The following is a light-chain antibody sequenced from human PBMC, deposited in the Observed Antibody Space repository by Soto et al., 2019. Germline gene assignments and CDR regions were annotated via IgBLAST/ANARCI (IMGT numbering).Light chain of an antibody. CDR3: QQYNDWPLT. J-gene: IGKJ1*01. CDR1: RSVSSN. Sequence: EIIMPQSPVTLSVSPGERATLSCRASRSVSSNLAWYQQKPGQAPSLLIYGAFTRATGIPARFSGTGSGTEFTLTISSLQSEDFALYYCQQYNDWPLTFGQGTKVDI. CDR2: GAF. V-gene: IGKV3-15*01.